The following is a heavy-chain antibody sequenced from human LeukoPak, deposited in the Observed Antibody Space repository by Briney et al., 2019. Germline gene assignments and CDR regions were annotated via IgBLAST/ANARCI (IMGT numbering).Heavy chain of an antibody. J-gene: IGHJ5*02. Sequence: ASVKVSCKASGGTFSSYAISWVRQATGQGLEWMGWMNPNSGNTGHAQKFQGRVTITRNTSISTAYMELSSLRSEDTAVYYCARVHRRCTSTSCYRAAWFDPWGQGTLVIVSS. CDR3: ARVHRRCTSTSCYRAAWFDP. V-gene: IGHV1-8*03. CDR2: MNPNSGNT. CDR1: GGTFSSYA. D-gene: IGHD2-2*02.